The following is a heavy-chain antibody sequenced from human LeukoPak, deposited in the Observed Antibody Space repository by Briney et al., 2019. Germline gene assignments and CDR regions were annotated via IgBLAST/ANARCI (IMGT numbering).Heavy chain of an antibody. CDR3: AKGAPGYCSGGSCYSFGY. CDR2: ISWNSGSI. V-gene: IGHV3-9*01. Sequence: GRSLRLSCAASGFTFDDYAMHWVRQAPGKGLEWVSGISWNSGSIGYADSVKGRFTISRDNAKNSLYLQMNSLRAEDTAVYYCAKGAPGYCSGGSCYSFGYWGQGTLVTVSS. CDR1: GFTFDDYA. J-gene: IGHJ4*02. D-gene: IGHD2-15*01.